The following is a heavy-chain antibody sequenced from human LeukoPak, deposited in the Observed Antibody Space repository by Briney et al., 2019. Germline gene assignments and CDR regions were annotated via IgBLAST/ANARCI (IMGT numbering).Heavy chain of an antibody. CDR3: AREREGSFDY. V-gene: IGHV3-13*01. CDR1: GFTFSAYD. D-gene: IGHD3-10*01. CDR2: IGTAGGA. J-gene: IGHJ4*02. Sequence: GGSLRLSCAASGFTFSAYDMHWVSQVTGEGLEWVSFIGTAGGAFYPDSVKGRFTISRENAKNSLYLQMNSLRAGDTAVYFCAREREGSFDYWGQGTLVTVSS.